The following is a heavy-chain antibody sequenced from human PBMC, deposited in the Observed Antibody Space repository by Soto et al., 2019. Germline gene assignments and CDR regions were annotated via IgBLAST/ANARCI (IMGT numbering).Heavy chain of an antibody. CDR3: ARVFGSYQTFDY. CDR2: ISYDGSNK. J-gene: IGHJ4*02. CDR1: GFTFSSYA. Sequence: GGSLRLSCAASGFTFSSYAMHWVRQAPGKGLEWVAVISYDGSNKYYADSVRGRFTISRDNSKNTLYLQMNNLRAEDTAVYYCARVFGSYQTFDYWGQGTLVTVSS. D-gene: IGHD1-26*01. V-gene: IGHV3-30-3*01.